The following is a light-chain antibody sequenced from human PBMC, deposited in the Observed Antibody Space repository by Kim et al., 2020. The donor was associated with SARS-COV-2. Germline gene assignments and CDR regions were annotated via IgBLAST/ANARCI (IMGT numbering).Light chain of an antibody. CDR1: QDISNY. V-gene: IGKV1-27*01. CDR2: AAS. Sequence: DIQMTQSPSSLSASVGDRVTITCRASQDISNYLAWFQLKPGKAPKLLIYAASALQPGVPSRFSGSGSGTDFTLTVTSLQPEDVATYYCQKWDSAPWTCGQGTKVEIK. CDR3: QKWDSAPWT. J-gene: IGKJ1*01.